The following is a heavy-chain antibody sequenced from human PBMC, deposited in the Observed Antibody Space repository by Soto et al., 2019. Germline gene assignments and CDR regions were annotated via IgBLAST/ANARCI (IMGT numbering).Heavy chain of an antibody. CDR3: TRAQFEFGSYFGLDV. D-gene: IGHD3-10*01. CDR1: GYTFTNYD. V-gene: IGHV1-8*01. Sequence: QVHLVQSGAEVKQPGASVRVSCKASGYTFTNYDSTWVRQATGQGLEWMGWMNPDSENTGSPQKFQGRVTMTVNTSINTAYMELTSLRSEDTAVYYCTRAQFEFGSYFGLDVWGQGTTVTVSS. J-gene: IGHJ6*02. CDR2: MNPDSENT.